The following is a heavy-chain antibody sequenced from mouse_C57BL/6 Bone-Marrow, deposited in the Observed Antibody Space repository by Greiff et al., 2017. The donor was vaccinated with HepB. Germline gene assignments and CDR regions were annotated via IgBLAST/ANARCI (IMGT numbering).Heavy chain of an antibody. CDR3: TPYGGIYKEYAMDY. V-gene: IGHV14-4*01. Sequence: VQLQQSGAELVRPGASVKLSCTASGFNIKDDYMHWVKQRPEQGLEWIGWIDPENGDTEYASKFQGKATITADTSSNTAYLQLSSLTSEDTAVYYCTPYGGIYKEYAMDYWGQGTSVTVSS. J-gene: IGHJ4*01. D-gene: IGHD1-1*02. CDR1: GFNIKDDY. CDR2: IDPENGDT.